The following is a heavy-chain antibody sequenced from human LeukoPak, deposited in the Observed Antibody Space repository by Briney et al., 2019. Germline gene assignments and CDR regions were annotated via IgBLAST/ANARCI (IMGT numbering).Heavy chain of an antibody. J-gene: IGHJ4*02. Sequence: GGSPRLSCAASGFTFSSYAMHWVRQAPGKGLEWVAVISYDGSNKYYADSVKGRFTISRDNSKNTLYLQMNSLRAEDTAVYYCASARGSSGYYPDYWGQGTLVTVSS. CDR2: ISYDGSNK. CDR1: GFTFSSYA. V-gene: IGHV3-30-3*01. D-gene: IGHD3-22*01. CDR3: ASARGSSGYYPDY.